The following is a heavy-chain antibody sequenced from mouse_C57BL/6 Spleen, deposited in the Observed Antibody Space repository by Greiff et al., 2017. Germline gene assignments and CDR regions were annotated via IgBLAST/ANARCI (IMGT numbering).Heavy chain of an antibody. CDR1: GYTFTGYW. J-gene: IGHJ2*01. CDR2: ILPGSGST. Sequence: QVQLQQSGAELMKPGASVKLSCKATGYTFTGYWIAWVKQRPGHGLEWIGEILPGSGSTNYNEKFKGKATFTADTSSNTAYMQLRRLTTEDSAIYYSESRGLLRGYYFDCWGQGTTLTVSS. CDR3: ESRGLLRGYYFDC. D-gene: IGHD2-3*01. V-gene: IGHV1-9*01.